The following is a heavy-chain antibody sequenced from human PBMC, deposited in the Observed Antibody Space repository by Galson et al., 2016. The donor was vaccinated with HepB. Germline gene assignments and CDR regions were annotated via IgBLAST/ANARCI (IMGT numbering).Heavy chain of an antibody. CDR3: AKDLWINKWTNYFDY. V-gene: IGHV3-30*18. CDR1: GFTLTNYG. Sequence: SLRLSCAASGFTLTNYGMHWVRQAPGKGLEWVAMISYDGSAEYYADSVKGRFTISRDNSENTMYLQMSSLRTGDTAVYYCAKDLWINKWTNYFDYWGQGTLVTVSS. J-gene: IGHJ4*02. D-gene: IGHD2-21*01. CDR2: ISYDGSAE.